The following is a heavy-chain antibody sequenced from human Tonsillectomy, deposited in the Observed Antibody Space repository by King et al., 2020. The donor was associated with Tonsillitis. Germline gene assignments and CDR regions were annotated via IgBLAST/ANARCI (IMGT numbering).Heavy chain of an antibody. CDR3: AKGGTSYDVDY. J-gene: IGHJ4*02. V-gene: IGHV3-30*18. D-gene: IGHD3-3*01. Sequence: QLVQSGGGVVLPGRSLRLSCAASGFIFGHFGMHWVRQAPGKGLEWVAVVSHDGSKTYYADSVKGRFTISRDNSKNTLLLQMDPLRPEDTAVYYCAKGGTSYDVDYWGQGTLVTVSS. CDR1: GFIFGHFG. CDR2: VSHDGSKT.